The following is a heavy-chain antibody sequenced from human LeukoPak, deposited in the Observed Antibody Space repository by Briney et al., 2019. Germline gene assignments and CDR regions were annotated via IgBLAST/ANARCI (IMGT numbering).Heavy chain of an antibody. Sequence: GGSLRLSCAASGFTFSSYAMHWVRQAPGKGLEWVAVISYDGSNKYYADSVKGRLTISRDNSKNTLYLQMNSLKTEDTAVYYCTTEVAVAVYFDYWGQGTLATVSS. CDR2: ISYDGSNK. CDR3: TTEVAVAVYFDY. D-gene: IGHD6-19*01. V-gene: IGHV3-30-3*01. CDR1: GFTFSSYA. J-gene: IGHJ4*02.